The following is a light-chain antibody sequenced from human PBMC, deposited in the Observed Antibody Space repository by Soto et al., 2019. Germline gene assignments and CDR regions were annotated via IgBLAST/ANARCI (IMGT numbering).Light chain of an antibody. J-gene: IGLJ3*02. CDR1: NIDVGGYNF. Sequence: QSVLAHPRSVSGSPGQSVPISCTGTNIDVGGYNFVSWYQQLPGKAPKLMISAVSQRPSGVPDRFSGSKSGNTASLTISGLQADDKADYFCCSYTASDIWVFGGGTK. CDR2: AVS. CDR3: CSYTASDIWV. V-gene: IGLV2-11*01.